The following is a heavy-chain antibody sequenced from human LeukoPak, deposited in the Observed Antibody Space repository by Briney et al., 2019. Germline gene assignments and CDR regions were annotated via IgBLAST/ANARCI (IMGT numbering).Heavy chain of an antibody. CDR2: ISSNGDNT. CDR1: GFTFSSYH. V-gene: IGHV3-64*01. Sequence: PGGSLRLACAASGFTFSSYHMHWVRQAPGKGLEYVSAISSNGDNTDYGTSVKGRFTISRDNSKNTLYLQMGRLREDDTAMYYCVRDNSSYYDHWGQGTLATVSS. J-gene: IGHJ5*02. D-gene: IGHD3-10*01. CDR3: VRDNSSYYDH.